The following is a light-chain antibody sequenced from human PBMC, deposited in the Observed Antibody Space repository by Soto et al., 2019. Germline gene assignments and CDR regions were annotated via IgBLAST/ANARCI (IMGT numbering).Light chain of an antibody. V-gene: IGLV3-1*01. CDR1: KLGNKY. CDR2: QDT. Sequence: SYELTQPPSVSVSPGQTATITCSGDKLGNKYTSWYQQKPGQSPVLILYQDTRRPSGIPERFSGSNSGTTATLTISGTQAMDEADYYCQAWDSSYVFGTGTKLTVL. J-gene: IGLJ1*01. CDR3: QAWDSSYV.